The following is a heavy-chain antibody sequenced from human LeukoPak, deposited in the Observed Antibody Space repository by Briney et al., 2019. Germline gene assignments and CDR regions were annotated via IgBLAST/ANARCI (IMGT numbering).Heavy chain of an antibody. J-gene: IGHJ4*02. Sequence: GGSLRLSCAASGFTFSSYGMHWVRQAPGKGLEWVAVIWYDGSNKYYADSVKGRFTISRDNSKNTLYLQMNSLRAEDTAVYYCAREGASYYDILTGYYRYWGQGTLVTDSS. CDR3: AREGASYYDILTGYYRY. D-gene: IGHD3-9*01. V-gene: IGHV3-33*01. CDR2: IWYDGSNK. CDR1: GFTFSSYG.